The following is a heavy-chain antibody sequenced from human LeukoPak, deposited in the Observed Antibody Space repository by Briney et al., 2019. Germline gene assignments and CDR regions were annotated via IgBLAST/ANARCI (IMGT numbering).Heavy chain of an antibody. Sequence: PGGSLRLSCAASGFTVSSNYMSWVRQAPGKGLEWVSVIYSGGSTYYADSVKGRFTISRDNSKNTLYLQMNSLRAEDTAVYYCAKTGDIVVVPAAIYNYYYYMDVWGKGTTVTVSS. CDR2: IYSGGST. D-gene: IGHD2-2*02. CDR3: AKTGDIVVVPAAIYNYYYYMDV. CDR1: GFTVSSNY. V-gene: IGHV3-53*05. J-gene: IGHJ6*03.